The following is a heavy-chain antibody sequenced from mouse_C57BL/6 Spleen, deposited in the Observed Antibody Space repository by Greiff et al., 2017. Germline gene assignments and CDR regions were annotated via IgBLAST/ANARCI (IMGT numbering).Heavy chain of an antibody. J-gene: IGHJ3*01. CDR3: ARGSSGRGFAY. CDR2: ISYSGSP. V-gene: IGHV3-1*01. CDR1: GYSITSGYD. Sequence: DVKLVESGPGMVKPSQSLSLTCTVTGYSITSGYDWHWIRHFPGNKLEWMGYISYSGSPNYNPSLKSRISITHDTSKNHFFLKLNSVTTEDTATYYCARGSSGRGFAYWGQGTLVTVSA. D-gene: IGHD3-2*02.